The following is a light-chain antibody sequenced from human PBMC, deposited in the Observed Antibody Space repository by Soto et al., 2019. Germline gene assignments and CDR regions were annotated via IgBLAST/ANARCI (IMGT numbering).Light chain of an antibody. CDR2: GAS. J-gene: IGKJ1*01. CDR3: QHYNNWPPWT. Sequence: EIVMTQSPATLSVSPGERSTLSFSSSQSVSSSLAWYQQKPGQAPRLLIYGASTRATGTPARFSGSGSGTEFTLTISSLQSEDFAVYYCQHYNNWPPWTFGQGTKVDIK. CDR1: QSVSSS. V-gene: IGKV3D-15*01.